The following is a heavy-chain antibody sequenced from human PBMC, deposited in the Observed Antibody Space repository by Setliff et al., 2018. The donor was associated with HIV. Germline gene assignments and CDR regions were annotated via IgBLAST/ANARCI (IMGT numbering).Heavy chain of an antibody. CDR2: ISAYNLNT. J-gene: IGHJ4*02. Sequence: ASVKVSCKTSGYTFSRYGFSWVRQAPGQGLEWMGWISAYNLNTNYAQKFQGRVTMTTDTSASTGYMELRSLRSDDTAVYYCARAYYHDSSGYQRFDYWGQGTLVTVSS. D-gene: IGHD3-22*01. V-gene: IGHV1-18*01. CDR3: ARAYYHDSSGYQRFDY. CDR1: GYTFSRYG.